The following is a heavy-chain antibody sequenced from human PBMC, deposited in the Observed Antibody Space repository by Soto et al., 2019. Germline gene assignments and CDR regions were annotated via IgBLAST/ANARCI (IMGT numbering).Heavy chain of an antibody. CDR3: ARLRMGNYYFDY. D-gene: IGHD4-4*01. Sequence: SETLSLTCTVSSGSISSSSYYWGWIRQPPGKGLEWIGSIYYSGSTYYNPSLKSRVTISVDTSKNQFSLKLSSVTAADTAVYYCARLRMGNYYFDYWGQGTLVTVSS. V-gene: IGHV4-39*01. CDR2: IYYSGST. CDR1: SGSISSSSYY. J-gene: IGHJ4*02.